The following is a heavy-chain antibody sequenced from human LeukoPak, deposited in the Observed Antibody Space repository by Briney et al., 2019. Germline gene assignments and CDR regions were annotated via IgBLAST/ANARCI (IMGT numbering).Heavy chain of an antibody. J-gene: IGHJ4*02. CDR2: INQYGTEF. CDR1: GFTFSRFW. D-gene: IGHD3-10*01. V-gene: IGHV3-7*01. Sequence: GGSLRLSCAASGFTFSRFWLTWVRQAPGKGLEWVANINQYGTEFTYVDSVKGRFTISRDNAMNSLYLQMDNLRADDTAVYFCARDAVVNDYGSGSPYDFWGQGTRVTVSS. CDR3: ARDAVVNDYGSGSPYDF.